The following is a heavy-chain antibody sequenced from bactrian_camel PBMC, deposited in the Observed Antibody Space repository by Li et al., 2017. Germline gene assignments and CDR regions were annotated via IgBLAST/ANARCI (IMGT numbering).Heavy chain of an antibody. CDR2: LDSDGIT. Sequence: HVQLVESGGGSAQAGGSLRLTCVLTESHNVDYSMGWYRQTTGKEREEVAGLDSDGITAYANSVKGRFTISQDNAKNTLYLQMNSLKPEDAGMYVCAATKGSVWRAYVCRDRTFNYWGQGTQVTVS. V-gene: IGHV3S55*01. CDR1: ESHNVDYS. CDR3: AATKGSVWRAYVCRDRTFNY. J-gene: IGHJ4*01. D-gene: IGHD3*01.